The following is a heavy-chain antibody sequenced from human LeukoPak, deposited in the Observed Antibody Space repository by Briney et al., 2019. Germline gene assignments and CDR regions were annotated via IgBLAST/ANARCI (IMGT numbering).Heavy chain of an antibody. CDR2: ITTSSTYT. CDR1: GFTFSSYA. Sequence: GGSLRLSCAASGFTFSSYAMSWVRQAPGKGLEWISSITTSSTYTFYADSVKGRFTISRDNAKNSLYLQMNSLRAEDTAVYYCSKWKAIVLVPAARSPIDYWGQGTLVTVSS. V-gene: IGHV3-21*04. D-gene: IGHD2-2*01. CDR3: SKWKAIVLVPAARSPIDY. J-gene: IGHJ4*02.